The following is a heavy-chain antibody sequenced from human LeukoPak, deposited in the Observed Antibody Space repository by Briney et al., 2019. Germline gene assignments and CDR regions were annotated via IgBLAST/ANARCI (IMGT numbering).Heavy chain of an antibody. CDR1: GFTFSSYA. CDR2: ISSSGSTI. Sequence: GGSLRLSCAASGFTFSSYAMSWVRQAPGKGLEWVSYISSSGSTIYYADSVKGRFTISRDNAKNSLYLQMNSLRAEDTAVYYCARGSVQLWLATSIDPWGQGTLVTVSS. D-gene: IGHD5-18*01. CDR3: ARGSVQLWLATSIDP. V-gene: IGHV3-48*04. J-gene: IGHJ5*02.